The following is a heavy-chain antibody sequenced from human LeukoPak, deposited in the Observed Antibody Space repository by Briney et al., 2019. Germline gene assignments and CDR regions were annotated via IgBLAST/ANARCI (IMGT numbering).Heavy chain of an antibody. J-gene: IGHJ4*02. Sequence: GGSLRLSCAASGFTFDSYGMTWVRQAPGKGLEWVSGISGSGFITYYADSVKGRFSISRDNSKNTLYLQMNSLRVEDTAVYYCARGLRFSDYWGQGTLVTVSS. CDR1: GFTFDSYG. V-gene: IGHV3-23*01. CDR2: ISGSGFIT. CDR3: ARGLRFSDY.